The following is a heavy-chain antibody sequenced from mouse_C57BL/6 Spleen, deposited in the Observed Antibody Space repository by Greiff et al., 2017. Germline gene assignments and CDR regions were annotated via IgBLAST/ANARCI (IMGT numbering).Heavy chain of an antibody. D-gene: IGHD1-1*01. J-gene: IGHJ4*01. CDR1: GYTFTSYW. CDR2: IYPGNSDT. CDR3: TREYYGSSFYAMDY. V-gene: IGHV1-5*01. Sequence: EVQLQQSGTVLARPGASVKMSCKTSGYTFTSYWMHWVKQRPGQGLEWIGAIYPGNSDTSYNQKFKGKAKLTAVTSASTAYMELSSLTNEYSADYCCTREYYGSSFYAMDYWGQGTSVTVSS.